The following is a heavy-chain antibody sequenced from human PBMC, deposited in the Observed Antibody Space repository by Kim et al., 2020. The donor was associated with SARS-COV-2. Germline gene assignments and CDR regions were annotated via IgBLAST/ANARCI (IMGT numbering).Heavy chain of an antibody. CDR2: IIPILGIA. CDR1: GGTFSSYA. CDR3: AREGEGFGELPPPGFDY. Sequence: SVKVSCKASGGTFSSYAISWVRQAPGQGLEWMGRIIPILGIANYAQKFQGRVTITADKSTSTAYMELSSLRSEDTAVYYCAREGEGFGELPPPGFDYWGQGTLVTVSS. V-gene: IGHV1-69*04. J-gene: IGHJ4*02. D-gene: IGHD3-10*01.